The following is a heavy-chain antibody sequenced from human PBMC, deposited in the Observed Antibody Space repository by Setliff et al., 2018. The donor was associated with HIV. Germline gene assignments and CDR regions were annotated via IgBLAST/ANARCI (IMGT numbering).Heavy chain of an antibody. CDR1: GGSISSSNW. CDR2: IYHSGST. V-gene: IGHV4-4*02. CDR3: ASCPEIEYSRSSGRYWFDP. D-gene: IGHD6-6*01. Sequence: SETLSLTCAVYGGSISSSNWWSWVRQPTGKGLEWIGEIYHSGSTNYNPSLKSRVTISVDKSKTQFSLQLSSVTAADTAVYYCASCPEIEYSRSSGRYWFDPWGQGTLVTVSS. J-gene: IGHJ5*02.